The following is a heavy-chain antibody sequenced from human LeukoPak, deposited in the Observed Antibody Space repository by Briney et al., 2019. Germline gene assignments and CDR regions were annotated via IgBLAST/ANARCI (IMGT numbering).Heavy chain of an antibody. CDR3: ARDWVSAVADYFDY. CDR2: IYYSGST. J-gene: IGHJ4*02. D-gene: IGHD6-19*01. CDR1: GGSISSYY. V-gene: IGHV4-59*12. Sequence: SETLSLTCTVSGGSISSYYWSWIRQPPGKGLEWIGYIYYSGSTNYNPSLKSRVTISVDTSKNQFSLKLSSVTAADTAVCYCARDWVSAVADYFDYWGQGTLVTVSS.